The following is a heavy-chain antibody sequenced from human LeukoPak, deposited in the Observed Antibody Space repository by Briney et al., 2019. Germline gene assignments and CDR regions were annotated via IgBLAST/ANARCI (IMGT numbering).Heavy chain of an antibody. CDR2: ISYSGTN. V-gene: IGHV4-39*01. CDR1: GGSFSSSSYY. Sequence: SETLSLTCTVSGGSFSSSSYYWGWLRQPPGKGLEWIGSISYSGTNYNNPSLKSRVSISIDTSKNQFSVKLTSVTAADTAMYYCASLGTLRSWGQGTLVTVSS. J-gene: IGHJ5*02. D-gene: IGHD7-27*01. CDR3: ASLGTLRS.